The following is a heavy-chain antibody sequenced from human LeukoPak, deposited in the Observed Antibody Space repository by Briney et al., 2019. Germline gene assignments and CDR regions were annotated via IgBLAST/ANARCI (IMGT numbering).Heavy chain of an antibody. CDR2: ISVSGADT. Sequence: PGGSLRLSCAASGFTFSNYAMTWVRQAPGKGLEWVSTISVSGADTYYAYSVKDRFTISRDNPKNTLFLQMNSLTVDDTAVYYCASDYCGQGTLVTVSS. CDR3: ASDY. J-gene: IGHJ4*02. CDR1: GFTFSNYA. V-gene: IGHV3-23*01.